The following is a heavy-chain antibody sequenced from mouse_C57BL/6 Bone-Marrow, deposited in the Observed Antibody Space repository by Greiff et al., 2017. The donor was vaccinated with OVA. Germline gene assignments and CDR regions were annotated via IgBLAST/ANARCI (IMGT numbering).Heavy chain of an antibody. CDR2: IWSGGST. CDR3: ARMMGSLAY. Sequence: VQLQQSGPGLVQPSQSLSITCTVSGFSLTTYGVHWVRQSPGKGLEWLGVIWSGGSTDYNAAFISRLSISKDNSKSQVSFKKNSLQADDTAIYYWARMMGSLAYWGQGTLVTVSA. CDR1: GFSLTTYG. V-gene: IGHV2-2*01. D-gene: IGHD2-3*01. J-gene: IGHJ3*01.